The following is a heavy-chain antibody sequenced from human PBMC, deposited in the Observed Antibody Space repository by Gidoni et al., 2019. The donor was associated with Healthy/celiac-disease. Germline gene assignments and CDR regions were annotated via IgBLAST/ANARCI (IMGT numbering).Heavy chain of an antibody. CDR2: ISGSGGST. CDR1: GFTFSSYA. D-gene: IGHD3-22*01. Sequence: EVQLLESGGGLVQPGGSLRLSCAASGFTFSSYAMSWVRQAPGKGLEWVSAISGSGGSTYYADSVKGRFTISRDNSKNTLYLQMNSLRAEDTAVYYCAKRDRAYYYDSSGYYYYFDYWGQGTLVTVSS. CDR3: AKRDRAYYYDSSGYYYYFDY. V-gene: IGHV3-23*01. J-gene: IGHJ4*02.